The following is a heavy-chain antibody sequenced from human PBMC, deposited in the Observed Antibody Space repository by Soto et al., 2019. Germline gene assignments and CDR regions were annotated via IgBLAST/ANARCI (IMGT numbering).Heavy chain of an antibody. V-gene: IGHV3-23*01. J-gene: IGHJ4*02. CDR1: GFTFSNYA. CDR2: ISASGTGT. Sequence: EVQLLDSGGGLVQPGGSLRLSCAASGFTFSNYAMNWVRQAPGKGLEWVSAISASGTGTDYADSVKGRFTISSDNSKNALNLQMNSLRAEDTGVYYCAKVPLPPYFFDSWGQGPLVTVS. CDR3: AKVPLPPYFFDS.